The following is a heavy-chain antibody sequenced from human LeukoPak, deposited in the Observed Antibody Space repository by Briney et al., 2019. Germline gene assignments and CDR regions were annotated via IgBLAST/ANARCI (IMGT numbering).Heavy chain of an antibody. CDR1: GFTLSSYP. Sequence: GGSLRLSCAASGFTLSSYPMHWVRQAPGKGLEWVAVISYDGSNKHYADSVKGRFTISRDNSKNTLYLEMNSLRAEDTAVYYCAREGSSGYYPYWGQGTLVTVSS. CDR2: ISYDGSNK. D-gene: IGHD3-22*01. J-gene: IGHJ4*02. V-gene: IGHV3-30-3*01. CDR3: AREGSSGYYPY.